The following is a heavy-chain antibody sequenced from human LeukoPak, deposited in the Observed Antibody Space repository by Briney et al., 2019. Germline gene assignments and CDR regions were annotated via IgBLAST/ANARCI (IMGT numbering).Heavy chain of an antibody. Sequence: ASVKVSCKASGYTFTKYGISWVRQAPGQGLEWMGWVSGYNGNTDYAQRLQGRVTMTTDTSTSTAYMELRSLRSDDAAVYYCVRQSVISSRSPDDAFDLWGQGTMVTVSS. CDR1: GYTFTKYG. J-gene: IGHJ3*01. V-gene: IGHV1-18*01. D-gene: IGHD2-21*01. CDR2: VSGYNGNT. CDR3: VRQSVISSRSPDDAFDL.